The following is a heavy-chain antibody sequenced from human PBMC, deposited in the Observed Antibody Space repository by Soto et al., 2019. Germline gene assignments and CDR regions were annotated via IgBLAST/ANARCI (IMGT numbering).Heavy chain of an antibody. CDR2: IYYDESDK. CDR3: ARSRDGYNHGLNS. CDR1: GFYLSSSG. D-gene: IGHD5-12*01. J-gene: IGHJ4*02. Sequence: QVQLVESGGGVIQPGRSLRLSCAASGFYLSSSGMHWVRQAPGKGLEWVAVIYYDESDKVYSDSVRGRFPVSKDDSKNTLYLQMTSLRAEDTTMYFCARSRDGYNHGLNSWGQGTLVTVSS. V-gene: IGHV3-33*01.